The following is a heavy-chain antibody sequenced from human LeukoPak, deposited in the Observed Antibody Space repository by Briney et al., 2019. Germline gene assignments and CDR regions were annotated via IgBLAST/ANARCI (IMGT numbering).Heavy chain of an antibody. CDR2: IYYIGST. CDR3: ASTPKGSVYCSSTSCYRGHYYYYMDL. CDR1: GGSISSCY. D-gene: IGHD2-2*01. Sequence: SETLSLTCTVSGGSISSCYWSWIRQPPGKGLAWIGYIYYIGSTNSNRSLKSRVTISVETSKNQFSLQLSDVTAADTAVYYCASTPKGSVYCSSTSCYRGHYYYYMDLWGKGTTVTVSS. V-gene: IGHV4-59*01. J-gene: IGHJ6*03.